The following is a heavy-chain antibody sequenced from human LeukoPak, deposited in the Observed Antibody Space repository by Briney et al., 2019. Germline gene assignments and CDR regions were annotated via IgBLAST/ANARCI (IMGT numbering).Heavy chain of an antibody. D-gene: IGHD6-19*01. CDR3: ARVSSSGWYDFNWFDP. CDR2: ISSSGSTI. Sequence: GGSLRLSCAASGFTFSDYYMSWIRQAPGKGLEWVSYISSSGSTIYYADSVKGRLTISRDNAKNSLYLQMNSLRAEDTAVYYCARVSSSGWYDFNWFDPWGQGTLVTVSS. V-gene: IGHV3-11*04. J-gene: IGHJ5*02. CDR1: GFTFSDYY.